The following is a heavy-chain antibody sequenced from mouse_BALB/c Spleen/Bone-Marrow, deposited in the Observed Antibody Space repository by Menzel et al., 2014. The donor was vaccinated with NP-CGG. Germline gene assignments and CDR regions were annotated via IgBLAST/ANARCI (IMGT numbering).Heavy chain of an antibody. D-gene: IGHD2-1*01. CDR1: GFTFSSFG. J-gene: IGHJ3*01. Sequence: EVKLVESGGGLVQPGGPRKLSCAASGFTFSSFGMHWVRQAPEKGLEWVAYISSGSSTIYYADTVKGRFTISRGNPKNTLFLQMTSLRSEDTAMYYCARGGNFAWFAYWGQGTLVTVSA. CDR2: ISSGSSTI. CDR3: ARGGNFAWFAY. V-gene: IGHV5-17*02.